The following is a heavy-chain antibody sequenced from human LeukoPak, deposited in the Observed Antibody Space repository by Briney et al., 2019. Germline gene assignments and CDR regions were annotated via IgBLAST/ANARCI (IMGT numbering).Heavy chain of an antibody. CDR1: GYTFTAYY. CDR3: ARDACSTTICQAGGNWFDP. Sequence: GASVKVSCKASGYTFTAYYMHWVRQAPGQGLEWMGRVNPNSGVTNSIQKFQGRVTMTRDTSISTAYMELSSLRSEDTAVYFCARDACSTTICQAGGNWFDPWGQGTLVIVS. V-gene: IGHV1-2*06. D-gene: IGHD2-2*01. CDR2: VNPNSGVT. J-gene: IGHJ5*02.